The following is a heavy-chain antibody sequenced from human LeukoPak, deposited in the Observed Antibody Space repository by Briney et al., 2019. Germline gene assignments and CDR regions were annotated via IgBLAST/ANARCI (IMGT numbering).Heavy chain of an antibody. Sequence: GGSLRLSCAASGFSFSNYGMHWVRQAPGKGLERVAFIRYDGSNEYYADSVKGRFTISRDKSKNTLSLQMNGLRVEDTAVYYCAKVMPPGRIRFYSYYMDVWGKGTTVTVS. CDR1: GFSFSNYG. J-gene: IGHJ6*03. D-gene: IGHD2-15*01. CDR2: IRYDGSNE. CDR3: AKVMPPGRIRFYSYYMDV. V-gene: IGHV3-30*02.